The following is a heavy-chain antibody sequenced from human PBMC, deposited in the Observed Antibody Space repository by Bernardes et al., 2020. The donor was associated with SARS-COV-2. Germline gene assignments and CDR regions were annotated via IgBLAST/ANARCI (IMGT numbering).Heavy chain of an antibody. CDR3: ARVSVVVVAATPQGAFDS. D-gene: IGHD2-15*01. CDR1: GGSISSYN. CDR2: IYYSGST. V-gene: IGHV4-59*01. Sequence: SETLSLTCTVSGGSISSYNWGWIRQSPGKGLEWIGHIYYSGSTNYNPSLKSRVTISVDTSKNQFSLKLSSVTAADTAVYYCARVSVVVVAATPQGAFDSWGQGTMGTVSS. J-gene: IGHJ3*02.